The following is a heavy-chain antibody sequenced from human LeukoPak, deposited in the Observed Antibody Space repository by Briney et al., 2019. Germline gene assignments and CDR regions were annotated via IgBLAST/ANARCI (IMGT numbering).Heavy chain of an antibody. Sequence: ASVKVSCKASGYTFTSYDINWVRQATGQGLEWMGWMNPNSGNTSYAQKFQGRVTMTRNTSISTAYMELSSLRSEDTAVYYCARGGDRYCSGGSCHKYYYGMDVWGQGTTVTVSS. CDR1: GYTFTSYD. V-gene: IGHV1-8*01. CDR3: ARGGDRYCSGGSCHKYYYGMDV. CDR2: MNPNSGNT. J-gene: IGHJ6*02. D-gene: IGHD2-15*01.